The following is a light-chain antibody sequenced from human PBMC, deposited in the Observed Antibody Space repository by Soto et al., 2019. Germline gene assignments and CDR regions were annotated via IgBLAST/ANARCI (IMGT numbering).Light chain of an antibody. V-gene: IGLV2-14*01. Sequence: QSVLTQPASVSGSPGQSITISCTGTSSDVGGYNYVSWYQQHPGKAPKLMIYEVSSRPSGVSNRFSGSKSGNTASLTISGLQAEDEADYYCSSYTNSSTFWVFGGGTKLTVL. J-gene: IGLJ3*02. CDR2: EVS. CDR1: SSDVGGYNY. CDR3: SSYTNSSTFWV.